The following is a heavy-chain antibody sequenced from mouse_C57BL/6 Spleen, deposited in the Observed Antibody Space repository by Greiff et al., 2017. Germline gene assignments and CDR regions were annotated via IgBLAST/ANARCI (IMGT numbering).Heavy chain of an antibody. J-gene: IGHJ3*01. D-gene: IGHD2-4*01. V-gene: IGHV1-82*01. CDR3: AREDSTMNMAY. CDR1: GYAFSSSW. Sequence: QVQLKESGPELVKPGASVKISCKASGYAFSSSWMNWVKQRPGKGLEWIGRIYPGDGDTNYNGKFKGKATLTADKSSSTAYMQRSSLTSEDSAVSFCAREDSTMNMAYRGQAALVTVSA. CDR2: IYPGDGDT.